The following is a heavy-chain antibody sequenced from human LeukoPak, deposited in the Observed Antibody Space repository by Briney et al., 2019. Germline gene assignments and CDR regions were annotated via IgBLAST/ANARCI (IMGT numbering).Heavy chain of an antibody. CDR3: AKVYRPYGDFHSFDY. Sequence: PGGSLRLSCVASGVTFSRYAINWVRQAPGKGLEWVSAISATGRRTDYAGSVKGRFSISRDNSKNTLSLQMNSLRAEDTATYYCAKVYRPYGDFHSFDYWGQGTLVTVSS. J-gene: IGHJ4*02. D-gene: IGHD4-17*01. CDR1: GVTFSRYA. V-gene: IGHV3-23*01. CDR2: ISATGRRT.